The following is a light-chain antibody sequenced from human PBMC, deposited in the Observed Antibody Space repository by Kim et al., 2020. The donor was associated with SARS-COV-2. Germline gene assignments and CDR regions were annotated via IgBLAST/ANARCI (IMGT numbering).Light chain of an antibody. CDR1: NIGRES. CDR2: HDT. J-gene: IGLJ3*02. CDR3: HLWDSDSEHWV. V-gene: IGLV3-21*04. Sequence: SYELTQPPSVSVTPGKTATITCGGNNIGRESLHWYQQRPGQAPVLLIYHDTDRPSGIPERFSASKSGNTATLTITRVEAGDEADYYCHLWDSDSEHWV.